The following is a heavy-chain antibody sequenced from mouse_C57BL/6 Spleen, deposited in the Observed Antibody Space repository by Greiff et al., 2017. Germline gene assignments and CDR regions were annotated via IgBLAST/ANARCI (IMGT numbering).Heavy chain of an antibody. CDR2: INPSNGGT. V-gene: IGHV1-53*01. Sequence: QVQLQQPGTELVKPGASVKLSCKASGYPFTSYWLHWVKQRPGQGLEWIGNINPSNGGTNYNEKFKSKATLTVDKSSSTDYMQLSSLTSEDSAVYYCARSGQLGLWYFDVWGTGTTVTVSS. CDR3: ARSGQLGLWYFDV. CDR1: GYPFTSYW. J-gene: IGHJ1*03. D-gene: IGHD4-1*02.